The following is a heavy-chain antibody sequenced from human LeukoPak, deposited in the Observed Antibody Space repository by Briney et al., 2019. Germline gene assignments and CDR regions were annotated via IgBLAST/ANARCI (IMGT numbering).Heavy chain of an antibody. J-gene: IGHJ4*02. Sequence: LRLSCAASGFTFSNYEMNWIRQPPGKGLEWIGSLCYSGNSYYNLSLKSRVTISVDTSENQCSLNLRSVTAADTAVYFCARRKGNSDYFDFWGQGTLGTVSS. CDR3: ARRKGNSDYFDF. CDR2: LCYSGNS. CDR1: GFTFSNYE. D-gene: IGHD4-23*01. V-gene: IGHV4-59*05.